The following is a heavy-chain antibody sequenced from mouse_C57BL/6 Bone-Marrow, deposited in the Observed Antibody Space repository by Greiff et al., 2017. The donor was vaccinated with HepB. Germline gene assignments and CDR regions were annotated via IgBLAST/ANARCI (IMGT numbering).Heavy chain of an antibody. J-gene: IGHJ2*01. CDR3: TGGPDY. CDR1: GYTFTDYE. V-gene: IGHV1-15*01. Sequence: VQLVESGAELVRPGASVTLSCKASGYTFTDYEMHWVKQTPVHGLEWIGAIDPETGGTAYNQKFKGKAILTADKSSSTAYMELRSLTSEDSAVYYCTGGPDYWGQGTTLTVSS. CDR2: IDPETGGT.